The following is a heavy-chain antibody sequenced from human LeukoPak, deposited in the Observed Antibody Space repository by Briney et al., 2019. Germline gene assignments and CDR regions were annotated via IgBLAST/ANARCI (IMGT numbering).Heavy chain of an antibody. CDR1: GYTFRSYG. Sequence: ASVKVSCKASGYTFRSYGLSWVRQAPGQGLKWLGWISCYNGETRYEQNLQGRVTLTTDTSTTTAYMELRSLRSDDTAVYYCARVGMEIGWSLELWGRGTLVTVSS. CDR2: ISCYNGET. J-gene: IGHJ2*01. V-gene: IGHV1-18*01. CDR3: ARVGMEIGWSLEL. D-gene: IGHD2-21*01.